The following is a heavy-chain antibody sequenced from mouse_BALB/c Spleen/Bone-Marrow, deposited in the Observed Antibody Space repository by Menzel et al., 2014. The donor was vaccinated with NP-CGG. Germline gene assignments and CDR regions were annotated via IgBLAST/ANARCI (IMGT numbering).Heavy chain of an antibody. CDR2: FSSGGSYT. CDR3: ARHYYGCYAMDY. J-gene: IGHJ4*01. V-gene: IGHV5-6*01. Sequence: EVKEVESGGDLVKSGGSLKLSCAASGFTFSSYGMSWVSRTPDKRLVWVAIFSSGGSYTYYPDSVKGRFPISRDNAKNTLYLQMSSLKSEDLCRYYRARHYYGCYAMDYWGLGTSGTVSS. CDR1: GFTFSSYG. D-gene: IGHD1-1*01.